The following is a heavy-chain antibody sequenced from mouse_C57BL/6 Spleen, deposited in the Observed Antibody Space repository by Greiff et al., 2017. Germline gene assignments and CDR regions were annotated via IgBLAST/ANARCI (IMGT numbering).Heavy chain of an antibody. CDR1: GFTFSDAW. D-gene: IGHD2-5*01. J-gene: IGHJ3*01. V-gene: IGHV6-6*01. CDR2: IRNKANNHAT. CDR3: TIYSNYAWFAY. Sequence: VKLMESGGGLVQPGGSMKLSCAASGFTFSDAWMDWVRQSPEKGLEWVAEIRNKANNHATYYAESVKGRFTISRDDSKSSVYLHMNSLRAEDTGIYYCTIYSNYAWFAYWGQGTLVTVSA.